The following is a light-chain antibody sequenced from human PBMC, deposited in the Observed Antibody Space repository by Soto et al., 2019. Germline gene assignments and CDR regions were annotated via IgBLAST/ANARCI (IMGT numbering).Light chain of an antibody. V-gene: IGLV6-57*02. CDR2: ENN. CDR3: QSYDSSNQV. Sequence: NFMLTQRHSVSESPGKTVTISCTGSSGSIASHYVQWYQQRPGSAPTTVIYENNQRPSGVPGRFSASIDSSSNSASLTISGLKTEDEADYYCQSYDSSNQVFGGGTKLTVL. J-gene: IGLJ3*02. CDR1: SGSIASHY.